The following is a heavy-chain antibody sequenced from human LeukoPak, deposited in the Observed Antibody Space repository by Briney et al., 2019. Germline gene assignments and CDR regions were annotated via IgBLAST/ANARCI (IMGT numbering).Heavy chain of an antibody. CDR3: ATRGGGSGSTLAFYDAFDI. J-gene: IGHJ3*02. CDR1: GFTFSDYY. V-gene: IGHV3-11*01. D-gene: IGHD3-10*01. Sequence: PRGSLRLSCAASGFTFSDYYMSWIRQAPGKGLEWVSYISSSGTTIYYADSVKGRFTISRDNAKNSLYLQMNSLRAEDTAVYYCATRGGGSGSTLAFYDAFDIWGQGTMVTVSS. CDR2: ISSSGTTI.